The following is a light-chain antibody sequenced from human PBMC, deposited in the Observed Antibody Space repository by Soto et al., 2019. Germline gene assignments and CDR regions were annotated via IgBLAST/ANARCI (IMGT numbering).Light chain of an antibody. CDR1: QSVSSN. CDR3: QQYNKWPPLT. CDR2: GAS. Sequence: EIVMTQSPVTLSVSPGERATLSCRASQSVSSNLAWYQQKPGQAPRLLIYGASTRATGIPARFSGSGSGTEFTLTISSLQSEDFAVYYCQQYNKWPPLTFGGGNKVEIK. V-gene: IGKV3-15*01. J-gene: IGKJ4*01.